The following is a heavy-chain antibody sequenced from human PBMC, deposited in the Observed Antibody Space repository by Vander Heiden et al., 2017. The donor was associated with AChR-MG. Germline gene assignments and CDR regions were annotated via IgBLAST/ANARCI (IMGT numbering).Heavy chain of an antibody. CDR3: ARGCIAALGY. CDR2: IYSGGST. Sequence: EVQLVESGGGLVQPGGSLRLSCAASGFTVSSNYMSWVRQAPGKGLEWVSVIYSGGSTYDADSVKGRFTISRDNSKNTLYLKMKSLRAEDTAVYYCARGCIAALGYWCQGTLVTVSS. CDR1: GFTVSSNY. J-gene: IGHJ4*02. D-gene: IGHD6-13*01. V-gene: IGHV3-66*01.